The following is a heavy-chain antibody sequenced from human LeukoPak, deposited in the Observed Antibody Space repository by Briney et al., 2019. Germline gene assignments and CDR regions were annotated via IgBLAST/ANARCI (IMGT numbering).Heavy chain of an antibody. J-gene: IGHJ4*02. V-gene: IGHV3-30*18. Sequence: GRSLRLSCAASGFTFSSYGMHWVRQAPGKGLEWVAVISYDGSNKYYADSVKGRFTISRDNSKNTLYLQMNSLRAEDTAVYYCVKDLSRVRGPTDYWGQGTLVTVSS. D-gene: IGHD3-10*01. CDR3: VKDLSRVRGPTDY. CDR1: GFTFSSYG. CDR2: ISYDGSNK.